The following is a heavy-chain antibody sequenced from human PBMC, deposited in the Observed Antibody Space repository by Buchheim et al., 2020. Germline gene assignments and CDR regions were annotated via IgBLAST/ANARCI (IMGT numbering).Heavy chain of an antibody. CDR2: INPSGGST. Sequence: QVQLVQSGAEVKKPGASVKVSCKASGYTFTSYYMHWVRQAPGQGLEWMGIINPSGGSTSYAQKFQGRVTMTRDTSTSTVYMELSSLVSEDTAVYYCAREAPVYSSSWYSGPYYFDYWGQGTL. V-gene: IGHV1-46*03. D-gene: IGHD6-13*01. CDR3: AREAPVYSSSWYSGPYYFDY. CDR1: GYTFTSYY. J-gene: IGHJ4*02.